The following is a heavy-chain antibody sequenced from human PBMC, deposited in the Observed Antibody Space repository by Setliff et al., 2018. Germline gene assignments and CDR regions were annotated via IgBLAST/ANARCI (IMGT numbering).Heavy chain of an antibody. Sequence: SLRLSCAASGFTFSNYRMHWVRQAPGKGLEWVAVIWHDGGNKYHADXVKGRFTISRDNSKNTLYLQMNSLRPEDTAVYYCARTCSGSGCYAGLESWGQGTPVTVSS. CDR3: ARTCSGSGCYAGLES. CDR2: IWHDGGNK. CDR1: GFTFSNYR. V-gene: IGHV3-33*08. D-gene: IGHD2-15*01. J-gene: IGHJ4*02.